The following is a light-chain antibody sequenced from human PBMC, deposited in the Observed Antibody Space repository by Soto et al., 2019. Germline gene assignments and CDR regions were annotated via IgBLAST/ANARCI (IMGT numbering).Light chain of an antibody. Sequence: EIVLTQSPATLSLSAGERATLSCRASQSVDSYLTWYQQKPGQAPRLLIYDVSKRATGIPVRFSGSGSGTDFTLTISSLEPEDVAIYYCQQRHNWPLTFGGGTKVEIK. J-gene: IGKJ4*01. V-gene: IGKV3-11*01. CDR1: QSVDSY. CDR3: QQRHNWPLT. CDR2: DVS.